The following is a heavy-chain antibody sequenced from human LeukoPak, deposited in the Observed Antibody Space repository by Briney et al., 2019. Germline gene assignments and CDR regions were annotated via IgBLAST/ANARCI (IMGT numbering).Heavy chain of an antibody. CDR3: AGDHYGSGTDVWFDP. D-gene: IGHD3-10*01. J-gene: IGHJ5*02. CDR1: GFTFSSYS. Sequence: GGSLRLSCATSGFTFSSYSMTWVRQAPGKGLEWVSYISRSSSTIYYADSVKGRFTISRDNAKNSLYLQMNSLRDEDTAVYYCAGDHYGSGTDVWFDPWGQGTLVTVSS. CDR2: ISRSSSTI. V-gene: IGHV3-48*02.